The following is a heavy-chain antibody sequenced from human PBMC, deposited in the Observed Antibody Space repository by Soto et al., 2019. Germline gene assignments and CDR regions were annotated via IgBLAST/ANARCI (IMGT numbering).Heavy chain of an antibody. D-gene: IGHD6-19*01. CDR2: IYWDDDK. CDR1: GFSLSTSGVG. CDR3: AHRLALRGWAN. Sequence: QITLKESGPTLVKPTQTLTLTCTFSGFSLSTSGVGVGWIRQPPGKALEWLALIYWDDDKRYSPSLKSRLTXAXXTSKNQVVLTMTNMDPVDTATYYCAHRLALRGWANWGQGTLVTVSS. J-gene: IGHJ4*02. V-gene: IGHV2-5*02.